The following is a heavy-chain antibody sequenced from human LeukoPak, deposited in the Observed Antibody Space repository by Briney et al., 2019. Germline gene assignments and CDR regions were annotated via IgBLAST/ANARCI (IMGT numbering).Heavy chain of an antibody. V-gene: IGHV3-23*01. CDR3: ARDGDCSGGRCYALFDY. CDR1: GFTFSSYA. D-gene: IGHD2-15*01. CDR2: ISGSGGST. Sequence: PGGSLRLSCAASGFTFSSYAMSWVRQAPGKGLEWVSAISGSGGSTYYADSVKGRFTISRDNAKNSLYLQMSSLRAEDRAVYYCARDGDCSGGRCYALFDYWGQGTLVTVSS. J-gene: IGHJ4*02.